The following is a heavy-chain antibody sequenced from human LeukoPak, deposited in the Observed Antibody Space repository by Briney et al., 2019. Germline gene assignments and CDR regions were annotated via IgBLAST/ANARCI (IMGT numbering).Heavy chain of an antibody. D-gene: IGHD3-16*01. CDR1: GYSISSGYY. CDR3: ARGGNDAFDI. J-gene: IGHJ3*02. V-gene: IGHV4-38-2*02. Sequence: SETLSLTCTVSGYSISSGYYWGWIRQPPGKGLEWIGSIYHSGSTYYNPSLKSRVTISVDTSKNQFSLKLSSVTAADTAVYYCARGGNDAFDIWGQGTMVTVPS. CDR2: IYHSGST.